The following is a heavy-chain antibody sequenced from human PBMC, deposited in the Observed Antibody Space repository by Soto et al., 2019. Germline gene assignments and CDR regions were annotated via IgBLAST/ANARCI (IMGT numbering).Heavy chain of an antibody. CDR3: AKEMVPKQLATQEYYFDY. D-gene: IGHD6-13*01. J-gene: IGHJ4*02. CDR2: ISWNSGSI. CDR1: GFTFDDYA. Sequence: GGSLRLSCAASGFTFDDYAMHWVRQAPGKGLEWVSGISWNSGSIGYADSVKGRFTISRDNAKNSLYLQMNSLRAEDTALYYCAKEMVPKQLATQEYYFDYWGQGTLVTVSS. V-gene: IGHV3-9*01.